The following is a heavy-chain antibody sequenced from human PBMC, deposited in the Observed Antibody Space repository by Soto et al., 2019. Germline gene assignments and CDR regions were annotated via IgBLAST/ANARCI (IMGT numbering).Heavy chain of an antibody. V-gene: IGHV4-59*01. CDR1: GGSISSYY. J-gene: IGHJ1*01. CDR2: IYYSGST. Sequence: PSENLPLTCTVSGGSISSYYWSWIRQPPGKGLEWIGYIYYSGSTNYNPSLKSRVTISVDTSKNQFSLKLSSVTAADTAVYYCARDNGFNFYYDSSDLGLFAFRGQLTLVIVSA. D-gene: IGHD3-22*01. CDR3: ARDNGFNFYYDSSDLGLFAF.